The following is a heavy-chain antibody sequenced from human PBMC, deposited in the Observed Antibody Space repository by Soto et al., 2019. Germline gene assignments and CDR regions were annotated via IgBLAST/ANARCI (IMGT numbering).Heavy chain of an antibody. CDR3: ARRVILDY. CDR1: GGSISSYY. V-gene: IGHV4-59*08. J-gene: IGHJ4*02. D-gene: IGHD6-13*01. Sequence: SETLSLTCTVSGGSISSYYLSWIRQPPGKGLEWIGYIYYSGSTNYNPSLKSRVTISVDTSKNQFSLKLSSVTAADTAVYYCARRVILDYWGQGTLVTVSS. CDR2: IYYSGST.